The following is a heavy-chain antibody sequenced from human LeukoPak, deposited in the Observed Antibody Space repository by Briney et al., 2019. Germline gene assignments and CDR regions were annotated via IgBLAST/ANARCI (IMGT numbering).Heavy chain of an antibody. CDR3: ARDHLLWFGELSGPHDY. CDR2: ISSSGSTI. Sequence: PGGSLRLYCAASGFTFSDYYVSWIRHAPGKGLEWVSYISSSGSTIYYADSVKGRFTISRDNAKNSLYLQMNSLRAEDTAVYYCARDHLLWFGELSGPHDYWGQGTLVTVSS. D-gene: IGHD3-10*01. J-gene: IGHJ4*02. CDR1: GFTFSDYY. V-gene: IGHV3-11*01.